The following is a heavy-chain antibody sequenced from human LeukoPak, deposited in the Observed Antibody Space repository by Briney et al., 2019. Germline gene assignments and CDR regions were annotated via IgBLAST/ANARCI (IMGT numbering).Heavy chain of an antibody. Sequence: PSETLSLTCTVSGGSISSYYWSWIRQPAGDGLERIGRIYTSGSTNYNPSLKSRVTMSVDTSKNQSSLKLSSVTAADTAVYYCARMTITMVRGVIMYYFDYWGQGTLVTVSS. CDR1: GGSISSYY. J-gene: IGHJ4*02. V-gene: IGHV4-4*07. CDR3: ARMTITMVRGVIMYYFDY. CDR2: IYTSGST. D-gene: IGHD3-10*01.